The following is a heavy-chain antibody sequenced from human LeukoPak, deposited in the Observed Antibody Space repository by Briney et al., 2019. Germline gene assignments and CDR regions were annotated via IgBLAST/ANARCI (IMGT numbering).Heavy chain of an antibody. D-gene: IGHD5-12*01. CDR1: GFTFSSNW. V-gene: IGHV3-74*01. CDR3: ARGYSGYFYS. Sequence: GGSLRLSGAASGFTFSSNWRQWVRQAPGKGLMWGYRFDCDGGSTTYAEAGRGRFTISRDNTKTTLYLKMNSLRAEATAVYHCARGYSGYFYSWGQGTLVTVSS. CDR2: FDCDGGST. J-gene: IGHJ4*02.